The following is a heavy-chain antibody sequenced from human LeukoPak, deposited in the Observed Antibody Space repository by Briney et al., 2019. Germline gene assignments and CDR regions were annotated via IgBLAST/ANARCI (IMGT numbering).Heavy chain of an antibody. CDR2: IYYSGST. Sequence: SETLSLTCTVSGGSISSSSYYWGWIRQPPGKGLEWIGSIYYSGSTYYNPSLKSRVTISVDTSKNQFSLKLSSVTAADTAVYYCARGCTNCGGDKFDYWGQGTLVTVSS. V-gene: IGHV4-39*01. J-gene: IGHJ4*02. CDR3: ARGCTNCGGDKFDY. CDR1: GGSISSSSYY. D-gene: IGHD2-21*02.